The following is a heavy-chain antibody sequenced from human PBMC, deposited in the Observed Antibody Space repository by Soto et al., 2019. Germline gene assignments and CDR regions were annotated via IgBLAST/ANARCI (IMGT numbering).Heavy chain of an antibody. CDR2: PYYRSKWYN. J-gene: IGHJ4*02. CDR3: ARGNGSQPPRGLDY. D-gene: IGHD1-26*01. CDR1: ADNVSSNRAA. Sequence: SQTLSLTCALSADNVSSNRAAWNWISQCPSRGLEWLGRPYYRSKWYNDYAVSVKSGITINHDTSKNQFSLQLNSGTSEDTAVYYCARGNGSQPPRGLDYWGQGTLVTVSS. V-gene: IGHV6-1*01.